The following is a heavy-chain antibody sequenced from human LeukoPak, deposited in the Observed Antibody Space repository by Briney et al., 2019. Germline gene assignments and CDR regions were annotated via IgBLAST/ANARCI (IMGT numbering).Heavy chain of an antibody. V-gene: IGHV1-18*04. CDR1: GYTFTSYY. Sequence: ASVKVSCKASGYTFTSYYMHWVRQAPGQGLEWMGWISAYNGNTNYAQKLQGRVTMTTDTSTSTAYMELRSLRSDDTAVYYCARFVMAKDAFDIWGQGTMVTVSS. D-gene: IGHD2-21*01. CDR3: ARFVMAKDAFDI. J-gene: IGHJ3*02. CDR2: ISAYNGNT.